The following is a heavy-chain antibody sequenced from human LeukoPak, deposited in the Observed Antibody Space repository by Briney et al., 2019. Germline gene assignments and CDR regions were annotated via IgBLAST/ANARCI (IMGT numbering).Heavy chain of an antibody. CDR1: GGSFSGYY. J-gene: IGHJ4*02. V-gene: IGHV4-34*01. CDR2: IYHSGST. D-gene: IGHD4-17*01. CDR3: ARGGPYGDLRHFDY. Sequence: SETLSLTCAVYGGSFSGYYWSWIRQPPGKGLEWIGYIYHSGSTYYNPSLKSRVTISVDRSKNQFSLKPSSVTAADTAVYYCARGGPYGDLRHFDYWGQGTLVTVSS.